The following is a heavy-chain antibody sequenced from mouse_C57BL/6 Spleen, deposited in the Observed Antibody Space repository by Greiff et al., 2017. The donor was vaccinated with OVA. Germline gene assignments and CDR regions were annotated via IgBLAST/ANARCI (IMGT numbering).Heavy chain of an antibody. CDR3: ARGYDAMDY. J-gene: IGHJ4*01. CDR2: IYPSDSET. Sequence: QVQLQQPGAELVRPGSSVKLSCKASGYTFTSYWMDWVKQRPGQGLAWIGNIYPSDSETHYNQKFKDKATLTVDKSSSTAYMQLSSLTSEDSAVYYCARGYDAMDYWGQGTSVTVSS. V-gene: IGHV1-61*01. CDR1: GYTFTSYW.